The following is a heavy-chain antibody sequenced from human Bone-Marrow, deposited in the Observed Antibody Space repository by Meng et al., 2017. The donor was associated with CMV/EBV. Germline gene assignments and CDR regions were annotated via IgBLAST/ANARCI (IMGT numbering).Heavy chain of an antibody. CDR3: AGGVVPAAIEAVDYYGMDV. D-gene: IGHD2-2*01. V-gene: IGHV1-18*01. J-gene: IGHJ6*02. CDR1: GYTFTSYG. CDR2: ISAYNGNT. Sequence: ASVKVSCKASGYTFTSYGISWVRQAPGQGLEWMGWISAYNGNTNYAQKLQGRVTMTTDTSTSTAYMELRSLRSDDTAVYYCAGGVVPAAIEAVDYYGMDVWGQGTTVTVSS.